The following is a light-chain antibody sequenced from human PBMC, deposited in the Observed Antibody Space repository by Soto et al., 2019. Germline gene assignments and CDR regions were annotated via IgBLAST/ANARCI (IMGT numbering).Light chain of an antibody. V-gene: IGKV2-28*01. CDR2: LGA. Sequence: DIVMTQSPLSLPVTPGEPASISCRSSQSLLHSNGYNYLDWYLQKPGQSPQLLIYLGANRGSGVPDRFSGRGAGTEFTLKISRVEAEDVGVYYCMQALQTRAFGQGTKVEIK. CDR1: QSLLHSNGYNY. J-gene: IGKJ1*01. CDR3: MQALQTRA.